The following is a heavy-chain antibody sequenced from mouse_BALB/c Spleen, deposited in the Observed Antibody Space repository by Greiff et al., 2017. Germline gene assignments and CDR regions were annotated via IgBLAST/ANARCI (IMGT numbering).Heavy chain of an antibody. CDR1: GFNIKDTY. CDR2: IDPANGNT. Sequence: VQLQQSGAELVKPGASVKLSCTASGFNIKDTYMHWVKQRPEQGLEWIGRIDPANGNTKYDPKFQGKATITADTSSNTAYLQLSSLTSEDTAVYYCARDYYGQYYFDYWGQGTTLTVSS. V-gene: IGHV14-3*02. D-gene: IGHD1-2*01. J-gene: IGHJ2*01. CDR3: ARDYYGQYYFDY.